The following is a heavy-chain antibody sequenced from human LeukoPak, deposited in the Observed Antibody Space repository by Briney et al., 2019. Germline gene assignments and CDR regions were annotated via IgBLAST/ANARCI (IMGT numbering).Heavy chain of an antibody. Sequence: PGGSLRLSCAASGFTFRNYAIHWVRQAPGKGLEWVAVVSYDGSYKDYADSVKGRFTISRDNSRNTLYLQMNSLRAQDTAVYYCMRWSHDSGYYYMDVWGKGTTVTVSS. D-gene: IGHD3-3*01. CDR2: VSYDGSYK. V-gene: IGHV3-30*04. CDR3: MRWSHDSGYYYMDV. CDR1: GFTFRNYA. J-gene: IGHJ6*03.